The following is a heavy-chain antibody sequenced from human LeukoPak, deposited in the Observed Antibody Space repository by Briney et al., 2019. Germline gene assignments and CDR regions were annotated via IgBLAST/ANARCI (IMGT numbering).Heavy chain of an antibody. J-gene: IGHJ6*03. CDR1: GFTISSYA. V-gene: IGHV3-20*04. Sequence: GGSLRLSCAASGFTISSYAMSWVRQAPGKGLEWVSGINWNGGSTGYADSVKGRFTISRDNAKNSLYLQMNSLRAEDTALYYCARYGGYYYYYMDGWGKGTTVTVSS. CDR3: ARYGGYYYYYMDG. D-gene: IGHD4/OR15-4a*01. CDR2: INWNGGST.